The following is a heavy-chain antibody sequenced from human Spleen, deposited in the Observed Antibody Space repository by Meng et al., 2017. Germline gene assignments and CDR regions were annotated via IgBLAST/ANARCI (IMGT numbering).Heavy chain of an antibody. V-gene: IGHV3-66*02. J-gene: IGHJ4*02. CDR2: IYSGGDT. D-gene: IGHD3-22*01. CDR3: VRVLNYYDN. Sequence: GESLKISCAASGFSVSHNYMSWVRQAPGKGLEWVSVIYSGGDTYYADSVKGRFTISRDNFENTLYLQMNSLRAEDTAVYYCVRVLNYYDNWGQGTLVTVSS. CDR1: GFSVSHNY.